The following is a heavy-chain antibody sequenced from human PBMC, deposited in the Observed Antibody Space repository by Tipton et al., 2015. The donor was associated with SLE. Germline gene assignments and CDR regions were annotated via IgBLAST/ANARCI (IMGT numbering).Heavy chain of an antibody. CDR3: HGGASHYYGSGRFSRGDYSDIDV. Sequence: TLSLTCTVSPGFINIDDVYWGWIRQAPGKGLEWIGSIAYGGSIHNNPALKSRITISVDTSRNEFSLRLSSVTAADTALYYCHGGASHYYGSGRFSRGDYSDIDVWGQGTTVTVSS. CDR2: IAYGGSI. CDR1: PGFINIDDVY. V-gene: IGHV4-39*07. D-gene: IGHD3-10*01. J-gene: IGHJ6*02.